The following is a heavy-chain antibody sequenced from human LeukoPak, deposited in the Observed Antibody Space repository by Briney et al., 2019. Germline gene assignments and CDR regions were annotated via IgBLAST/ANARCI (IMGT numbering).Heavy chain of an antibody. J-gene: IGHJ3*02. CDR2: IIPIFGTA. CDR3: ARDGRDYYYGSGSYYAFDI. D-gene: IGHD3-10*01. V-gene: IGHV1-69*06. CDR1: GYTFTGYY. Sequence: SVKVSCKASGYTFTGYYMHWVRQAPGQGLEWMGGIIPIFGTANYAQKFQGRVTITADKSTSTAYMELSSLRSEDTAVYYCARDGRDYYYGSGSYYAFDIWGQGTMVTVSS.